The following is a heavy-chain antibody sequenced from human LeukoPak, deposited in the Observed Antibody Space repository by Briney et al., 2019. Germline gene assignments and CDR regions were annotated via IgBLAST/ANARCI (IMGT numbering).Heavy chain of an antibody. D-gene: IGHD3-22*01. J-gene: IGHJ3*02. CDR3: ARDARVVVNDAFDI. V-gene: IGHV4-38-2*02. Sequence: DPSETLSLTCTVSGYSISSGYYWGWIRQPPGKGLEWIGSIYHSGSTYYNPSLKSRVTIPVDTSKNQFSLKLSSVTAADTAVYYCARDARVVVNDAFDIWGQGTMVTVSS. CDR2: IYHSGST. CDR1: GYSISSGYY.